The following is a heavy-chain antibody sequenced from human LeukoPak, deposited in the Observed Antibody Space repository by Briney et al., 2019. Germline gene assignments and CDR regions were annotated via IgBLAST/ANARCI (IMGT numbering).Heavy chain of an antibody. V-gene: IGHV3-21*06. CDR2: ISGFSTYT. CDR1: GFTVSSNY. D-gene: IGHD6-6*01. Sequence: GGSLRLSCAASGFTVSSNYMSWVRQAPGKGLEWVSSISGFSTYTHYADSVKGRFTISRDNAKNSLYLQMNSLRVEDTAVYYCAREAEGAGHPFDYWGQGTLVTVSS. CDR3: AREAEGAGHPFDY. J-gene: IGHJ4*02.